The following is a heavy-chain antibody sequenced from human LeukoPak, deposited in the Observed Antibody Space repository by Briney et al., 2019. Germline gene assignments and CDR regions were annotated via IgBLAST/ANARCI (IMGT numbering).Heavy chain of an antibody. J-gene: IGHJ4*02. CDR3: AREGVDIVVVPAAVHIDY. D-gene: IGHD2-2*01. CDR2: INPSGGST. V-gene: IGHV1-46*01. Sequence: GASVKVSCKASGYTFTSYYMHWVRQAPGQGLEWMGIINPSGGSTSYAQKFQGRVTMTRDTSTSTVYMELSSLRSDDTAVYYCAREGVDIVVVPAAVHIDYWGQGTLVTVSS. CDR1: GYTFTSYY.